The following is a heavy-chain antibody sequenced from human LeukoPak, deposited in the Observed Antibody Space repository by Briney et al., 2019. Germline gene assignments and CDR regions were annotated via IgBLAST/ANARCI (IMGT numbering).Heavy chain of an antibody. D-gene: IGHD6-6*01. CDR1: GFIFTNYF. Sequence: GGSLRLSCAASGFIFTNYFMSWVRQAPGKGLEWVAVISYDGSNKYYADSVKGRFTISRDNSKNTLYLQMNSLRAEDTAVYYCAKGSIAARLNYWGQGTLVTVSS. V-gene: IGHV3-30*18. J-gene: IGHJ4*02. CDR2: ISYDGSNK. CDR3: AKGSIAARLNY.